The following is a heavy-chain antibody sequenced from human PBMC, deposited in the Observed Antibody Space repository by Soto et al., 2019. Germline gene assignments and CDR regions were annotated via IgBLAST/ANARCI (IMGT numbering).Heavy chain of an antibody. CDR2: IYYSGNS. Sequence: QVQLQESGPGLVKPSQTLSLTCTVSGDSISSGSYYWSWIRQHPGKGLEWIGYIYYSGNSYYNPSLKSRLTISVDTSKNQFSLKLSSVTAADTAVYYCARDLRGSLVRGVITAATDAFDIWGQGTMVTVSS. CDR3: ARDLRGSLVRGVITAATDAFDI. J-gene: IGHJ3*02. D-gene: IGHD3-10*01. V-gene: IGHV4-31*03. CDR1: GDSISSGSYY.